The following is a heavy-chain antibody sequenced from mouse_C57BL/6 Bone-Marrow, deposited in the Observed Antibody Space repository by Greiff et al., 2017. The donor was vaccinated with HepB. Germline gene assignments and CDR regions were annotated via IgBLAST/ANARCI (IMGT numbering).Heavy chain of an antibody. CDR1: GYSITSGYY. CDR2: ISYDGSN. CDR3: ARGDYGRGYYAMDY. D-gene: IGHD1-1*01. Sequence: EVKLMESGPGLVKPSQSLSLTCSVTGYSITSGYYWNWIRQFPGNKLEWMGYISYDGSNNYNPSLKNRISITRDTSKNQFFLKLNSVTTEDTATYYCARGDYGRGYYAMDYWGQGTSVTVSS. J-gene: IGHJ4*01. V-gene: IGHV3-6*01.